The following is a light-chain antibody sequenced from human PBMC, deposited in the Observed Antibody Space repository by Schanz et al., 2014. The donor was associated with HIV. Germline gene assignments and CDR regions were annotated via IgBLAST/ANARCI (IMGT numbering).Light chain of an antibody. CDR3: AAWDDGLSGRV. CDR1: STNIGTNY. Sequence: QSVLTQPPSASGTPGQSVTISCSGSSTNIGTNYVYWYQEFPGTAPKLLIYRNNQRPSGVSDRFSGSKSGTSASLAISGLQSDDEADYYCAAWDDGLSGRVFGGGTKLTVL. J-gene: IGLJ3*02. V-gene: IGLV1-47*01. CDR2: RNN.